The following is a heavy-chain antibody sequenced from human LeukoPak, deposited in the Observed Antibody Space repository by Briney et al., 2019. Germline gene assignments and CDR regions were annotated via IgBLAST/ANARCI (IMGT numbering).Heavy chain of an antibody. CDR2: IYYSGST. CDR1: GGSISSGGYY. J-gene: IGHJ4*02. Sequence: PSETLSLTCTVSGGSISSGGYYWSWIRQHPGKGLEWIGYIYYSGSTYYNPSLKSRVTISVDTSKNQFSLKLSSVTAADTAVYYCARAEDQYYDILTGYYYFDYWGQGTLVTVSS. D-gene: IGHD3-9*01. V-gene: IGHV4-31*03. CDR3: ARAEDQYYDILTGYYYFDY.